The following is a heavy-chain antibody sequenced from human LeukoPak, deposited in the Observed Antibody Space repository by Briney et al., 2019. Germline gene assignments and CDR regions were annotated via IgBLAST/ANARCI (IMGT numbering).Heavy chain of an antibody. D-gene: IGHD4-17*01. CDR1: GGSISSGDYY. CDR3: ARFDYGDYWFDP. J-gene: IGHJ5*02. CDR2: IYYSGST. V-gene: IGHV4-30-4*08. Sequence: SETLSLTCTVSGGSISSGDYYWRWLRQPPGTGLEWIGYIYYSGSTYYNPSLKSRVTISVDTSKNQFSLKLSSVTAADTAVYYCARFDYGDYWFDPWGQGTLVTVSS.